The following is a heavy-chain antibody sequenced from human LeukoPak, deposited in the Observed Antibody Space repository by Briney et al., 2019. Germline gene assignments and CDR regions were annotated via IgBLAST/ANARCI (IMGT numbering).Heavy chain of an antibody. D-gene: IGHD2-21*02. J-gene: IGHJ4*02. Sequence: GGSLRLSCAASGFTFSSYVMSWVRQAPGKGLEWVSYINHNAETIYYADSVKGRFTISRDNAKNVLYLQMNRLRDGDTAGYYCARDSDWAFDNWGQGTLVTVSS. CDR1: GFTFSSYV. V-gene: IGHV3-48*02. CDR3: ARDSDWAFDN. CDR2: INHNAETI.